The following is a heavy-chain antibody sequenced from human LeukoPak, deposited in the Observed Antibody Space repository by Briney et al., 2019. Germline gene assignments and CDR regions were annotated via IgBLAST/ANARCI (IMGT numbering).Heavy chain of an antibody. V-gene: IGHV3-7*01. CDR2: IKQDGSEK. CDR1: GFTFSDYY. D-gene: IGHD3-10*01. J-gene: IGHJ4*02. Sequence: GGSLRLSCAVSGFTFSDYYMSWIRQAPGKGLEWVANIKQDGSEKYYVDSVKGRFTISRDNAKNSLYLQMNSLRAEDTAVYYCARDPNYGSGSYYISWGQGTLVTVSS. CDR3: ARDPNYGSGSYYIS.